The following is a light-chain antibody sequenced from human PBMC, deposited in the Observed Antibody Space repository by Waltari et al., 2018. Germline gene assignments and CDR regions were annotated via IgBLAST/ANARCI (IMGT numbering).Light chain of an antibody. J-gene: IGLJ3*02. CDR2: DVT. Sequence: QSALTQPASVSGSPGQSITISCTGTSSDVGGYNSVSWYQQHPGKAPKLMIYDVTKRPSGVSDRVSCSKSGNTASLTISGLQAEDEADYYCNSYTSSSTLWVFGGGTKLTVL. V-gene: IGLV2-14*01. CDR1: SSDVGGYNS. CDR3: NSYTSSSTLWV.